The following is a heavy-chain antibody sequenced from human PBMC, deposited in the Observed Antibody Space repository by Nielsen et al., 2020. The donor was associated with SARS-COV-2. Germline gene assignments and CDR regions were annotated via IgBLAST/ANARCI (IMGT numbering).Heavy chain of an antibody. Sequence: SVKVSCKASGGTFSSYAISWVRQAPGQGLEWMGRIIPILGIANYAQKFQGRVTITADKSTSTAYMELSSLRSEDTAVYYCATSGSYYAVDYWGQGTLVTVSS. V-gene: IGHV1-69*04. CDR1: GGTFSSYA. CDR2: IIPILGIA. CDR3: ATSGSYYAVDY. D-gene: IGHD1-26*01. J-gene: IGHJ4*02.